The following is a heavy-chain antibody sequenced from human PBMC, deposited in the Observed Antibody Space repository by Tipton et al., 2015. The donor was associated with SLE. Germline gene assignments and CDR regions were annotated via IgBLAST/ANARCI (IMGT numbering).Heavy chain of an antibody. CDR2: IYYSGST. Sequence: TLSLTCTVSGGSISSDYWSWSRQHPGKGLVWFGYIYYSGSTNYTPSLQSRVTISVDTSKNQFSLKLSSLTAADTAVYYCASAAWDYVSSGSGAFYIWGQGTMVTVSS. V-gene: IGHV4-59*01. D-gene: IGHD3-22*01. J-gene: IGHJ3*02. CDR1: GGSISSDY. CDR3: ASAAWDYVSSGSGAFYI.